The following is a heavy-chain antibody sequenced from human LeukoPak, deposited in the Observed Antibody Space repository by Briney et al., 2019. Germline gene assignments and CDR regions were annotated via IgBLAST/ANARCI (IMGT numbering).Heavy chain of an antibody. V-gene: IGHV3-30*18. CDR1: GFTFSSYG. J-gene: IGHJ4*02. CDR3: AKGLQGQWLGQGFDY. Sequence: PGRSLRLSCAASGFTFSSYGMHWVRQAPGKGLEWVAVISYDGSNKYYADSVKGRFTISRDNSKNTLYLQMNSLRAEDTAVYYCAKGLQGQWLGQGFDYWGQGTLVTVSS. CDR2: ISYDGSNK. D-gene: IGHD6-19*01.